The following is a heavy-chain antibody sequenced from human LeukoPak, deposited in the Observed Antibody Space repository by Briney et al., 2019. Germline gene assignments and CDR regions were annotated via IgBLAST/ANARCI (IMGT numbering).Heavy chain of an antibody. Sequence: PGGSLRLSCAASGFRFSSYEMNWVRQAPGKGLEWVSYISTSGSSEYYADSVKGRFTISRDNAKNTLFLQMNSLRAEDTAVYYCARGGFYDPRVSPFDWWGQGTLVTVSS. J-gene: IGHJ4*02. V-gene: IGHV3-48*03. CDR2: ISTSGSSE. CDR3: ARGGFYDPRVSPFDW. CDR1: GFRFSSYE. D-gene: IGHD2/OR15-2a*01.